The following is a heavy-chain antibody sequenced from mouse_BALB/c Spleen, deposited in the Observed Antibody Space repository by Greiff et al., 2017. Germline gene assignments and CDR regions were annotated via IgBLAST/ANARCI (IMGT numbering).Heavy chain of an antibody. J-gene: IGHJ3*01. D-gene: IGHD2-3*01. CDR3: AREGMAPPWFAY. CDR2: IWAGGST. Sequence: VMLVESGPGLVAPSQSLSITCTVSGFSLTSYGVHWVRQPPGKGLEWLGVIWAGGSTNYNSALMSRLSISKDNSKSQVFLKMNSLQTDDTAMYYCAREGMAPPWFAYWGQGTLVTVSA. V-gene: IGHV2-9*02. CDR1: GFSLTSYG.